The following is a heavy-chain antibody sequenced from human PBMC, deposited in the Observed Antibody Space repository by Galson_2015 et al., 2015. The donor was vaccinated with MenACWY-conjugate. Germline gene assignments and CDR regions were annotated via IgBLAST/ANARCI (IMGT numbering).Heavy chain of an antibody. Sequence: SLRLSCAASGFTFTGYDFNWVRQAPGTGLEWLSYISKSGSPIYYADSVKGRFAISRDNTKKSLFLEMNSLRAGDTGVYYCARVGTWIHQYFYYMDVWGKGTTVTVSS. CDR1: GFTFTGYD. CDR3: ARVGTWIHQYFYYMDV. V-gene: IGHV3-48*03. J-gene: IGHJ6*03. CDR2: ISKSGSPI. D-gene: IGHD5-18*01.